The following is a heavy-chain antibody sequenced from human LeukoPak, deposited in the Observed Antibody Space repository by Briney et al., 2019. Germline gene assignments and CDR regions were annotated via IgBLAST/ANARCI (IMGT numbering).Heavy chain of an antibody. J-gene: IGHJ6*03. V-gene: IGHV4-34*01. CDR1: GGSFSGYY. CDR2: INHSGST. CDR3: ARGRTLSYYSNYGGYYMDV. D-gene: IGHD4-11*01. Sequence: PSETLSLTCAVYGGSFSGYYWSWIRQPPGKGLEWIGEINHSGSTNYNPSLKSRVTISVDTSKNQFSLKLSSVTAADTAVYYCARGRTLSYYSNYGGYYMDVWGKGTTVTVSS.